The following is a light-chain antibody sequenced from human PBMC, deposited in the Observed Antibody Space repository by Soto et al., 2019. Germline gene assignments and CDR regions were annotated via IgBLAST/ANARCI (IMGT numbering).Light chain of an antibody. Sequence: VLTQSPVTLSLSTGERATLSCRASQSFRGLLAWYQQKPGQAPRLLIYGASTRATGIPARFSGSGSGTDFTLTISRLEPEDFAVYYCQYYGRSPLTFGGGTKVDI. CDR1: QSFRGL. J-gene: IGKJ4*01. CDR2: GAS. V-gene: IGKV3-20*01. CDR3: QYYGRSPLT.